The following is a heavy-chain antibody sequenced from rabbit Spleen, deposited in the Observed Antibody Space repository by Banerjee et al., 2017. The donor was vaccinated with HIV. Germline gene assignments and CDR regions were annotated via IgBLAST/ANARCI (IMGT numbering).Heavy chain of an antibody. V-gene: IGHV1S40*01. CDR1: GFSFSSGHY. CDR3: ARDGTAYGGYGYGIFNL. D-gene: IGHD6-1*01. CDR2: IYAGSIGGT. J-gene: IGHJ4*01. Sequence: QSLEESGGGLVQPEGSLTLTCTASGFSFSSGHYMCWVRQAPGKGLEWIACIYAGSIGGTDYASWAKGRFTISKTSSTTVTLQMTSLTAADTATYFCARDGTAYGGYGYGIFNLWGQGTLVTVS.